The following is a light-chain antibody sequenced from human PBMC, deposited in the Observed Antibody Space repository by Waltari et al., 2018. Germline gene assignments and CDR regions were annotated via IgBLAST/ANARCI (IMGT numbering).Light chain of an antibody. CDR3: ASFASDNTVL. J-gene: IGLJ2*01. CDR1: ASDVGGFDF. CDR2: QVD. V-gene: IGLV2-14*01. Sequence: QSALTQPASVSGSPGQSITVSCTGTASDVGGFDFVSWYQQHPGKVPKLILFQVDNRASYASWRFSGSKSGNTASLIISGLQPEDEAQYYCASFASDNTVLFGGGT.